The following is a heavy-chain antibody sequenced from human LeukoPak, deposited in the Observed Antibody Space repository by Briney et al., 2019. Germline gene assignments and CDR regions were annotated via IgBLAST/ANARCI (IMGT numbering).Heavy chain of an antibody. Sequence: PGGSLRLSCAASGFTFSSYEMNWVRQAPGKGLEWVSYISSSGSTIYYADSVKGRFTISRDNAKNSLYLQMNSLRAEDTAVYYCARERTVTLGGYYYYGMDVWGQGTTVTASS. CDR3: ARERTVTLGGYYYYGMDV. CDR1: GFTFSSYE. D-gene: IGHD4-17*01. V-gene: IGHV3-48*03. J-gene: IGHJ6*02. CDR2: ISSSGSTI.